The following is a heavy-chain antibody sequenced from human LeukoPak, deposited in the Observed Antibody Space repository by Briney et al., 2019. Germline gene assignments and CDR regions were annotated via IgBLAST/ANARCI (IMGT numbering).Heavy chain of an antibody. Sequence: SGGSLRLSCAASGFTFSSYWMSWVRQAPGKGLEWVANIKKDGSEKYYVDSVKGRFTISRDNAKKSRYLQMNSLRAEDTAVYYCARHLSGITGYTSGRGIDYWGQGTLLTVSS. CDR3: ARHLSGITGYTSGRGIDY. J-gene: IGHJ4*02. V-gene: IGHV3-7*01. D-gene: IGHD5-12*01. CDR1: GFTFSSYW. CDR2: IKKDGSEK.